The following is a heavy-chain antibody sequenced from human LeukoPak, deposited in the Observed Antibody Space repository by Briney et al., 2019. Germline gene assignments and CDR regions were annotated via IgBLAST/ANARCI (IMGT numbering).Heavy chain of an antibody. Sequence: GESLKISCKGSGYTFASHWIGWVRQTPGKGLEWMGIIYPGDSDTRYSPSFQGQVTISADKSIGTAYLQWSSLKASDTAMYYCARCSSSNWFDPWGQGTLVTVSS. J-gene: IGHJ5*02. CDR3: ARCSSSNWFDP. V-gene: IGHV5-51*01. CDR2: IYPGDSDT. CDR1: GYTFASHW. D-gene: IGHD6-6*01.